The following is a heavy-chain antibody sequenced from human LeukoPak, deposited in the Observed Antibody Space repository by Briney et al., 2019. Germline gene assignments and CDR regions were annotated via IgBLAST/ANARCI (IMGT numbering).Heavy chain of an antibody. CDR2: ISGSGGST. CDR3: ARGYSSSWYTV. D-gene: IGHD6-13*01. CDR1: GFTFSSYA. Sequence: GSLRLSCAASGFTFSSYAMSWVRQAPGKGLEWVSAISGSGGSTYYADSVKGRFTISRGNAKNSLYLQMNSLRAEDTAVYYCARGYSSSWYTVWGQGTLVTVSS. V-gene: IGHV3-23*01. J-gene: IGHJ4*02.